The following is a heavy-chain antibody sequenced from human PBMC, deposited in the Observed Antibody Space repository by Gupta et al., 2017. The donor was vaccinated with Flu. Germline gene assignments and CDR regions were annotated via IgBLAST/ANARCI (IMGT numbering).Heavy chain of an antibody. V-gene: IGHV3-21*01. CDR3: ARADEDAYTYVGSDY. CDR2: ISSRSNYI. D-gene: IGHD3-16*01. Sequence: EVQLVESGGGLVKPGGSLRLSCAASGFTFSSYSMNWVRQAPGKGLEWVSSISSRSNYIHYADSVKGRFTISRDNAKNSLYLQMNSLRAEDTAVYYCARADEDAYTYVGSDYWGQGTLVTVSS. J-gene: IGHJ4*02. CDR1: GFTFSSYS.